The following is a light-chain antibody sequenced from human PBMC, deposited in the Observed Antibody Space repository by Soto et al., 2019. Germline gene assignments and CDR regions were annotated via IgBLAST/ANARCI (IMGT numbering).Light chain of an antibody. J-gene: IGKJ5*01. CDR3: QQYRMSPNT. Sequence: DIVLAQSPGTLSLSPGERATLSCRASQSISSNHLAWYQQKPGQAPRLVIYGAFSRATGIPDKFSASGSGSDFTLTIRGLKPEDFAVYYCQQYRMSPNTFGQGTRLEIK. CDR2: GAF. V-gene: IGKV3-20*01. CDR1: QSISSNH.